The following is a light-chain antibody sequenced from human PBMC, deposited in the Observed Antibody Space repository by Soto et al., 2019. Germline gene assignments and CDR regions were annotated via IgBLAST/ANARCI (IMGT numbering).Light chain of an antibody. J-gene: IGLJ1*01. CDR1: SSDVGSYNL. Sequence: QSALTQPASVSGSPEQSITISCTGTSSDVGSYNLVSWYQQHPGKAPKVMIYEATKRPSGVSNRFSGSKSGNTASLTISGLQAEDEADYYCSSYAGSNNFVVFGTGTKVTVL. CDR2: EAT. V-gene: IGLV2-23*02. CDR3: SSYAGSNNFVV.